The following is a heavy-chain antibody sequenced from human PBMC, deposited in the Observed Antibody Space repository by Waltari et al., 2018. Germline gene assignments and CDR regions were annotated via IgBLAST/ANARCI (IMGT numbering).Heavy chain of an antibody. Sequence: QVQLVQSGAEWKRPGASVRVSCMTSGSTFTSYGMHWVRQAPGQRLEWMGWINADNGDTQYSPKFQIRVTFTRDTFASTVYMELSSLTSEDTAVYYCARGLHRTAWIVDYWGQGTLVTVSS. V-gene: IGHV1-3*01. CDR1: GSTFTSYG. CDR3: ARGLHRTAWIVDY. J-gene: IGHJ4*02. D-gene: IGHD1-1*01. CDR2: INADNGDT.